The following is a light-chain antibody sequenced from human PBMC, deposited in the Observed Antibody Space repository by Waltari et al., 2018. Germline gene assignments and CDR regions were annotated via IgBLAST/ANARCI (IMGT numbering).Light chain of an antibody. CDR3: QKYERLPAT. CDR2: YGS. V-gene: IGKV3-20*01. CDR1: QGIGLA. J-gene: IGKJ1*01. Sequence: RASQGIGLALVGYKKKPGQTPGRLFCYGSRRATGLPNSVSGGGYGTDFSLTISRLGREDFAVYYCQKYERLPATFSQGTTVEIK.